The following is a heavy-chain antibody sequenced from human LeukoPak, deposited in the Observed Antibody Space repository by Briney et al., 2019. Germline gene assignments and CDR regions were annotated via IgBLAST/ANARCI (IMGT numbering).Heavy chain of an antibody. CDR2: ISAYKGDT. J-gene: IGHJ4*02. CDR1: GYTFSNYG. V-gene: IGHV1-18*01. D-gene: IGHD4-23*01. CDR3: AKDFLPVGTPSNYFDY. Sequence: ASVKVSCKPSGYTFSNYGIAWVRQAPGQGFEWMGWISAYKGDTIYAQKFQGRVTMTTDTSTTTAYMELRSLRSEDTAVYYCAKDFLPVGTPSNYFDYWGQGTLVTVSS.